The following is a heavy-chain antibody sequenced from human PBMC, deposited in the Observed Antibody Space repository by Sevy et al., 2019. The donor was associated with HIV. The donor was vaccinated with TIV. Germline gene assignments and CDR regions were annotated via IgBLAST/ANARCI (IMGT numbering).Heavy chain of an antibody. D-gene: IGHD3-22*01. V-gene: IGHV3-48*03. J-gene: IGHJ4*02. CDR2: ISISGSTI. CDR3: ARLIVVFPN. Sequence: GGSLRLSCTASGFTFSSYEMNWVRQAPGKGLEWVSYISISGSTIYYSDSVKGRFTISRDNAKNSLYLQMNSLRAEDTAVYYCARLIVVFPNWGQGTLVTVSS. CDR1: GFTFSSYE.